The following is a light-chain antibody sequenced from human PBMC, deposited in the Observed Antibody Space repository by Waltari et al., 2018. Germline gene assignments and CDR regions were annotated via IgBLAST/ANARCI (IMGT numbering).Light chain of an antibody. CDR1: QSVGNY. V-gene: IGKV3-11*01. CDR3: QQRSNWPRALT. J-gene: IGKJ4*01. Sequence: EIVLTQSPATLSFSPGERATLSCRASQSVGNYLAWYQQKPGQAPRLLIFEASIRATGIPARFSGSGSGTNFTLTISSLEPEDFAVYYCQQRSNWPRALTFGGGTKVEIK. CDR2: EAS.